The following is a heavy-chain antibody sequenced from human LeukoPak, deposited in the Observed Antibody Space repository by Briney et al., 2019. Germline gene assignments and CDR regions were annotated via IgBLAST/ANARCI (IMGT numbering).Heavy chain of an antibody. J-gene: IGHJ4*02. CDR2: ISSSSNYI. CDR3: ARDLYSSSSPPLDY. D-gene: IGHD6-13*01. CDR1: RYTFSSYD. Sequence: GGSLRLSCAVSRYTFSSYDTNWVREAPGKGLEWVSYISSSSNYIHYADSVKGRFTISRDNAKNSLYLQMNSLRAEDTAVYYCARDLYSSSSPPLDYWGQGTLVTVSS. V-gene: IGHV3-21*01.